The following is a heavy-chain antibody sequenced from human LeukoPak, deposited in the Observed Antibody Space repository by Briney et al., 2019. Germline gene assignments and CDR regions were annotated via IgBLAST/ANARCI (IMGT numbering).Heavy chain of an antibody. V-gene: IGHV4-59*08. CDR3: ARQYDSNGYGVPHYYYGMDV. CDR1: GGSISSYY. CDR2: IYYSGST. J-gene: IGHJ6*02. Sequence: SETLSLTCTVSGGSISSYYWSWIRQPPGKGLEWIGYIYYSGSTNYNPPLKSRVTISVDTSKNQFSLKLSSVTAADTAVYYCARQYDSNGYGVPHYYYGMDVWGQGTTVTVSS. D-gene: IGHD3-22*01.